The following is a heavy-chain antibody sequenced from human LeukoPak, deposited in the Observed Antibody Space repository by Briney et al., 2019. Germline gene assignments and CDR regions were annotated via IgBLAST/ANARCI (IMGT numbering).Heavy chain of an antibody. D-gene: IGHD6-19*01. CDR2: IFYSVST. CDR3: AREKSSGWYGGDFDY. Sequence: SETLSLTCTVSGGSISSYYWSWIRQPPGKGLEWIGYIFYSVSTNYNPSLKGRVTISVDTSKSQFTLNLSSVTAADTAVYYCAREKSSGWYGGDFDYWGQGTLVTVSS. CDR1: GGSISSYY. V-gene: IGHV4-59*01. J-gene: IGHJ4*02.